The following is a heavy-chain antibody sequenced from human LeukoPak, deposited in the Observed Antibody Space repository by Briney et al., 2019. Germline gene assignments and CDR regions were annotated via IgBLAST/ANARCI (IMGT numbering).Heavy chain of an antibody. CDR3: ASDAFYDSGGYYYY. V-gene: IGHV4-4*07. CDR2: MSTSGNT. D-gene: IGHD3-22*01. CDR1: GGSISNFY. J-gene: IGHJ4*02. Sequence: PSETLSLTCTVSGGSISNFYWSWLRQPAGKGLEWIGRMSTSGNTDYNPYIKSRVTMSVDMSKKQFSLKLSSVTAADTAVYYCASDAFYDSGGYYYYWGQGTLVTVSS.